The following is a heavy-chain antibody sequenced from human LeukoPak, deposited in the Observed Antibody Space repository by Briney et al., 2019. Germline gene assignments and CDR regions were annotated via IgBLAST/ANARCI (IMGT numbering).Heavy chain of an antibody. CDR3: ARGLQRITIFGVVKNGDY. D-gene: IGHD3-3*01. V-gene: IGHV1-46*01. J-gene: IGHJ4*02. Sequence: VASVKVSCKASGCTSTSYYMHWVRQAPGQGLEWMGIINPSGGSTSYAQKFQGRVTMTRDTSTSTVYMELSSLRSEDTAVYYCARGLQRITIFGVVKNGDYWGQGTLVTVSS. CDR2: INPSGGST. CDR1: GCTSTSYY.